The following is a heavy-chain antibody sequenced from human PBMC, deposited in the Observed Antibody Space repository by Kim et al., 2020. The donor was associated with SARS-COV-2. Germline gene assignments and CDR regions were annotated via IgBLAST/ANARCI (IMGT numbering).Heavy chain of an antibody. V-gene: IGHV3-11*05. J-gene: IGHJ4*02. D-gene: IGHD3-3*01. CDR3: ARAGFGVVIIHFDS. Sequence: ADSVKGRFTISRDNAKNSLFLQMTSLRAEDTAVYYCARAGFGVVIIHFDSWGQGTLVTVSS.